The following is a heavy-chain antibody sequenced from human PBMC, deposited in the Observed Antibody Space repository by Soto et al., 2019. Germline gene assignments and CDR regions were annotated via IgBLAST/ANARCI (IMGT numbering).Heavy chain of an antibody. CDR1: GGSISSYH. CDR3: ARDRSAILWFGELFNYGMDV. Sequence: PSETLSLTCTVSGGSISSYHWSWIRQPAGKGLEWIGRIYTSGSTNYNPSLKRRVTMSVDTSKNQFSLKLSSVTAADTAMYYCARDRSAILWFGELFNYGMDVWGQGTTVTVSS. J-gene: IGHJ6*02. V-gene: IGHV4-4*07. CDR2: IYTSGST. D-gene: IGHD3-10*01.